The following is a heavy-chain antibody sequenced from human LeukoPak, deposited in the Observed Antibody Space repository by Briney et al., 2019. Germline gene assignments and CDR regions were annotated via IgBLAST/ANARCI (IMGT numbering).Heavy chain of an antibody. J-gene: IGHJ6*02. V-gene: IGHV1-69*13. CDR1: GGTFSSYA. D-gene: IGHD6-19*01. CDR2: IIPIFDTA. Sequence: RASVKVSCKASGGTFSSYAISWVRQAPGQGLEWMGGIIPIFDTANYAQKFQGRVTITADESTSTAYMELSSLRSEDTAVYYCARDGPRSQNIAVAGSSYYYYGMDVWGQGTTVTVSS. CDR3: ARDGPRSQNIAVAGSSYYYYGMDV.